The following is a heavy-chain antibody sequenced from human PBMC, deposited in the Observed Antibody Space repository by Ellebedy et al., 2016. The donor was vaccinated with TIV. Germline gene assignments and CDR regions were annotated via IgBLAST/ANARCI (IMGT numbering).Heavy chain of an antibody. Sequence: GESLKISXAASGFTFSSYGMHWVRQAPGKGLEWVAVISYDGSNKYYADSVKGRFTFSRDNSKNTLYLQMNSLRAEDTAVYYCANPRISWELGGGWGQGTLVTVSS. J-gene: IGHJ4*02. CDR1: GFTFSSYG. V-gene: IGHV3-30*18. CDR3: ANPRISWELGGG. D-gene: IGHD1-26*01. CDR2: ISYDGSNK.